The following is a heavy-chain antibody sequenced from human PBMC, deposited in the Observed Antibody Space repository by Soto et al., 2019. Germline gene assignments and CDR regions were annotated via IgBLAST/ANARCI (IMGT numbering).Heavy chain of an antibody. CDR3: ARGPYYDFWSPTQFDP. CDR2: IDPSYSYT. D-gene: IGHD3-3*01. Sequence: GESLKISCKGSGYSFTSYWISWVRQMPGKGLEWMGRIDPSYSYTNYSPSFQGHVTISADKSISTAYLQWSSLKASDTAMYYCARGPYYDFWSPTQFDPWGQGTLVTVSS. V-gene: IGHV5-10-1*01. CDR1: GYSFTSYW. J-gene: IGHJ5*02.